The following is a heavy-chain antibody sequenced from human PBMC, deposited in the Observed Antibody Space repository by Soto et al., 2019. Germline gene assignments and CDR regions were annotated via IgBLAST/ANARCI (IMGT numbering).Heavy chain of an antibody. V-gene: IGHV1-2*02. Sequence: ASVKVSCKASGYSLSGYYLHWVRQAPGQGPEWMGWINPNSGGTKYVQKFQGRVTMTRDTSISTVYLELSRLRSDDTAVYYCARGWGIAAPGPDWFDPWGQGTLVTVSS. CDR1: GYSLSGYY. J-gene: IGHJ5*02. D-gene: IGHD6-13*01. CDR2: INPNSGGT. CDR3: ARGWGIAAPGPDWFDP.